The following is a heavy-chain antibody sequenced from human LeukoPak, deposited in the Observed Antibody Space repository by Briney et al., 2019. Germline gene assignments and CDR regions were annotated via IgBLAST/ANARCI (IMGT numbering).Heavy chain of an antibody. CDR3: ARNYYDFWSGAQNYYYYGMDV. V-gene: IGHV3-66*01. Sequence: GGSLRLSCAASGFTVSSNYMSLVRQAPGKGLEWVSVNYSGGSTYYADSVKVRFTISRDNSKNTLYLQMNSLRAEDTAVYYCARNYYDFWSGAQNYYYYGMDVWGQGTTVTVSS. CDR2: NYSGGST. CDR1: GFTVSSNY. J-gene: IGHJ6*02. D-gene: IGHD3-3*01.